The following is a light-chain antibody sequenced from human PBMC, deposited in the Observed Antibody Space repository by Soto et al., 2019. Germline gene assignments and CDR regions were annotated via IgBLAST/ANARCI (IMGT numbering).Light chain of an antibody. V-gene: IGKV3-11*01. CDR1: QSISIY. CDR3: LQDYNYPWT. CDR2: DAS. Sequence: LLTQSPATLSLSPGERVTLSCRASQSISIYLAWYQQKPDQASRLLIYDASNRATGIPARFSGSGSGTDFTLTISSLQPEDFATYYCLQDYNYPWTFGQGTKVDIK. J-gene: IGKJ1*01.